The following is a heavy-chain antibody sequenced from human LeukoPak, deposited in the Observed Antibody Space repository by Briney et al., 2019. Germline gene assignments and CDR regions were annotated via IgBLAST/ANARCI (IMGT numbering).Heavy chain of an antibody. J-gene: IGHJ6*02. CDR3: ARGNYYGMDV. V-gene: IGHV3-74*01. CDR1: GFTFRSYY. Sequence: GGSLRLSCAASGFTFRSYYMHWVRQAPGKGLVWVSRINSDGSSTSYADSVKGRFTISRDNATLYLQMNSLRAEDTAVYYCARGNYYGMDVWGQGTTVTVSS. CDR2: INSDGSST.